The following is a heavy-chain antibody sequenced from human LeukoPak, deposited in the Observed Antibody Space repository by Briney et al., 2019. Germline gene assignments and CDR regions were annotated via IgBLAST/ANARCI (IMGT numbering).Heavy chain of an antibody. V-gene: IGHV1-2*02. D-gene: IGHD6-19*01. CDR3: ARTTYSSGWFDY. J-gene: IGHJ5*01. CDR2: INPNSGGT. CDR1: VYTFTGYY. Sequence: ASVKVSCKASVYTFTGYYMHGVRQAPGQGLEGMGWINPNSGGTNYAQKFQGRVTLTRDTSISTAYMELSRLRSDDTAVYYCARTTYSSGWFDYWGQGTLVTVSS.